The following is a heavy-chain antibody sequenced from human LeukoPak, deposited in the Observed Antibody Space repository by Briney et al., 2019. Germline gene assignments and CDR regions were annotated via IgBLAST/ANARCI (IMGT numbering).Heavy chain of an antibody. D-gene: IGHD4-23*01. CDR2: ISAHNGDT. CDR3: ARLGDGGNFIDY. J-gene: IGHJ4*02. CDR1: GYNSINSA. V-gene: IGHV1-18*01. Sequence: ASVKVSCKASGYNSINSAFTWVRQAPGQGLEWMGWISAHNGDTNYAQKLQGRVTMTTESSTSTVDMELRSLRADDTAAYYCARLGDGGNFIDYWGQGTLVTVSS.